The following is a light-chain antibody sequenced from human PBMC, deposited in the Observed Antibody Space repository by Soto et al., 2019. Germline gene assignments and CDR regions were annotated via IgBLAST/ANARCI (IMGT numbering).Light chain of an antibody. CDR1: HVVSNY. CDR3: QHYYSYPYT. V-gene: IGKV1-8*01. J-gene: IGKJ2*01. CDR2: AAS. Sequence: AIRMTQSPSSLSASIGDRVTITCRASHVVSNYLAWYQQKPGKAPKALIYAASFLQSGVPSSFSGSGSGTDFSLTISFLQSEDFATYYCQHYYSYPYTFGQGTTLQMK.